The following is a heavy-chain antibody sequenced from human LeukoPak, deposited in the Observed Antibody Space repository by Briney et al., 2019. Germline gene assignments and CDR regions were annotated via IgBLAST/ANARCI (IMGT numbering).Heavy chain of an antibody. J-gene: IGHJ4*02. Sequence: GGSLRLSCAASGFTFDDYAMHWVRQAPGKGLEWVSLISGGGGSTYYADSVKGRFTISRDNSKNSLYLQMNSLRTEDTALYYCAKDSYSGSYYNFDYWGQGTLVTVSS. D-gene: IGHD1-26*01. V-gene: IGHV3-43*02. CDR2: ISGGGGST. CDR3: AKDSYSGSYYNFDY. CDR1: GFTFDDYA.